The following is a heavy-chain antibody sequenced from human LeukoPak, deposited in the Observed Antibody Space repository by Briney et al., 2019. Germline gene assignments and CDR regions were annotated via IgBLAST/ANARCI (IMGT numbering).Heavy chain of an antibody. Sequence: PGGSLRLSCAASGFTFSSYAMSWVRQAPGKGLEWVSAISGSGGSTYYADSVKGRFTISRDSSKNTLYLQMNSLRAEDTAVYYCAKVVVAATNAFDYWGQGTLVTVSS. CDR3: AKVVVAATNAFDY. CDR1: GFTFSSYA. D-gene: IGHD2-15*01. V-gene: IGHV3-23*01. J-gene: IGHJ4*02. CDR2: ISGSGGST.